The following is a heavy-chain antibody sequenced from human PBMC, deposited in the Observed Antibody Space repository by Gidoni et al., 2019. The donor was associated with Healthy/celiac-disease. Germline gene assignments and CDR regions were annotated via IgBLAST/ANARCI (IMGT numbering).Heavy chain of an antibody. J-gene: IGHJ6*02. Sequence: QVQLVQSGAEVKKPGASVKVSCTAAGYTFTGYYMHWVRQAPGQGLEWMGWINPNSGGTNYAQKFQGRVTMTRDTSISTAYMELSRLRSDDTAVYYCARSTGRGGATDYGMDVWGQGTTVTVSS. V-gene: IGHV1-2*02. D-gene: IGHD1-26*01. CDR1: GYTFTGYY. CDR2: INPNSGGT. CDR3: ARSTGRGGATDYGMDV.